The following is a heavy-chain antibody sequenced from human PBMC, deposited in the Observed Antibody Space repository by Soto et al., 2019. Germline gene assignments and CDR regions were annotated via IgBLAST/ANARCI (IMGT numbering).Heavy chain of an antibody. D-gene: IGHD2-2*02. Sequence: LSLTCAVYGGSFSGYYWSWIRQPPGKGLEWIGEINHSGSTNYNPSLKSRVTISVDTSKNQFSLKLSSVTAADTAVYYCARGRYISKVVPAAIGRYYGMDVWGQGTTVTVS. CDR1: GGSFSGYY. CDR2: INHSGST. CDR3: ARGRYISKVVPAAIGRYYGMDV. J-gene: IGHJ6*02. V-gene: IGHV4-34*01.